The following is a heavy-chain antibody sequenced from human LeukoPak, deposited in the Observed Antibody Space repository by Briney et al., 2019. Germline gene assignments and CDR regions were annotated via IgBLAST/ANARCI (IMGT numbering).Heavy chain of an antibody. CDR1: GGSFSGYY. D-gene: IGHD5-12*01. CDR2: INHSGST. Sequence: PSETLSLTCAVYGGSFSGYYWSWIRQPPGKGLEWIGEINHSGSTNYNPSLKSRVTISVDTSKNQFSLKLSSVTAADTAVYYCARRGPTIRLSRGYSGYGGYWFDPWGQGTLVTVSS. CDR3: ARRGPTIRLSRGYSGYGGYWFDP. J-gene: IGHJ5*02. V-gene: IGHV4-34*01.